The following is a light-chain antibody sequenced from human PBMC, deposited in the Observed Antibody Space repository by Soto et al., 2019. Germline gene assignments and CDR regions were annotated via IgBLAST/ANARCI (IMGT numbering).Light chain of an antibody. V-gene: IGKV3-15*01. CDR1: RNVGSK. J-gene: IGKJ5*01. Sequence: IVMTQSPATLSVSPWERATLSCRASRNVGSKLAWYMQKPGQSPRLLISGASTRAADFPARFSGSGSGTDFTLTIVSLQSEDFAVYYCQQYNSWPSFTFGQGTRLEI. CDR2: GAS. CDR3: QQYNSWPSFT.